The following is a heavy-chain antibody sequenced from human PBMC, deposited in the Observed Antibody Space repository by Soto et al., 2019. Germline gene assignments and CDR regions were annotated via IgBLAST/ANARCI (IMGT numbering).Heavy chain of an antibody. Sequence: ASVKVSCKASGGTFSSYAISWVRQAPGQGLEWMGGIIPIFGTANYAQKFQGRVTITADESTSTAYMELSSLRSEDTAVYYCARAKSSSWYRYYYGMDVWGQGTTVTVSS. CDR3: ARAKSSSWYRYYYGMDV. V-gene: IGHV1-69*13. J-gene: IGHJ6*02. D-gene: IGHD6-13*01. CDR1: GGTFSSYA. CDR2: IIPIFGTA.